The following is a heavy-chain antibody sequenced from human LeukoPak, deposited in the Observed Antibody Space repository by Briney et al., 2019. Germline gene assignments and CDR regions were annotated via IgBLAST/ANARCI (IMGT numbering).Heavy chain of an antibody. CDR2: ISGSGKNT. V-gene: IGHV3-23*01. D-gene: IGHD1-26*01. J-gene: IGHJ4*02. Sequence: GGSLRLSCAASGFILSTYAMNWVRQAPGKGLECVSTISGSGKNTYYADSVKGRFTISRDSSKNTLYLQINSLRAEDTAVYYCVKGREAYSGSYTPFDSWGQGTLVTVSS. CDR1: GFILSTYA. CDR3: VKGREAYSGSYTPFDS.